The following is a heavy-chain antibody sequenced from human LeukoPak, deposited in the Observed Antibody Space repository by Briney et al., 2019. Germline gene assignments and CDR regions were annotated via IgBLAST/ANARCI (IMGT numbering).Heavy chain of an antibody. CDR3: ARGARDHTYYDFWSGYSNFDY. V-gene: IGHV3-74*01. Sequence: GGSLRLSCAASGSTFSSYWMHWVRQAPGKGLVWVSRINTDGSSTSYADSVKGRFTISRDNAKSTLYLQMNSLRAEDTAVYYCARGARDHTYYDFWSGYSNFDYWGQGTLVTVSS. CDR1: GSTFSSYW. D-gene: IGHD3-3*01. CDR2: INTDGSST. J-gene: IGHJ4*02.